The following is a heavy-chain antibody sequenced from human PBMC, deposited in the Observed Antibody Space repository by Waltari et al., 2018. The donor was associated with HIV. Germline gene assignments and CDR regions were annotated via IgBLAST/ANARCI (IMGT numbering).Heavy chain of an antibody. J-gene: IGHJ4*02. CDR2: ISSSSSYI. CDR1: GFTFSSYS. CDR3: ATLVSSGWYYFDY. V-gene: IGHV3-21*01. Sequence: EVQLVASGGGLVKPGGSLRLSCAASGFTFSSYSMNWVRPAPGKGLEWVSSISSSSSYIYYADSVKGRFTISRDNAKNSLYLQMNSLRAEDTAVYYCATLVSSGWYYFDYWGQGTLVTVSS. D-gene: IGHD6-19*01.